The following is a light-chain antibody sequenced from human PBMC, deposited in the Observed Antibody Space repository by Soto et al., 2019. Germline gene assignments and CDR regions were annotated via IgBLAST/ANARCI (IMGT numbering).Light chain of an antibody. J-gene: IGLJ2*01. Sequence: QSVLTQPPSVSGAPGQRVTSSCTGSSSNIGAGYDVHWYQQLPGRAPKLLIYGNTNRPSGVPDRFSGSKSGTSASLAITGLQAEDEADYYCLSFDSSLSVVFGGGTKLPVL. V-gene: IGLV1-40*01. CDR2: GNT. CDR3: LSFDSSLSVV. CDR1: SSNIGAGYD.